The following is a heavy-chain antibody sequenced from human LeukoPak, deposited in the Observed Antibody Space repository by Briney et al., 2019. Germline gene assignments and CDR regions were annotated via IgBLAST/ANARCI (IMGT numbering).Heavy chain of an antibody. CDR1: GFTFSSYS. Sequence: GGSLRLSCAASGFTFSSYSMNWVRQAPGKGLEWVSSISSSSSYIYYADSVKGRFTISRDNAKNSLYLQMNSLRAEDTAVYYCARDGTRYCSSTSCYINYWGQGTLVTVSS. CDR2: ISSSSSYI. D-gene: IGHD2-2*02. J-gene: IGHJ4*02. CDR3: ARDGTRYCSSTSCYINY. V-gene: IGHV3-21*01.